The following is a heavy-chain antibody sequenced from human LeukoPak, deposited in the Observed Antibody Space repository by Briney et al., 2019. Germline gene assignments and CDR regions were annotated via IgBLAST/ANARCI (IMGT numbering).Heavy chain of an antibody. CDR1: GYSISSGYY. V-gene: IGHV4-38-2*01. Sequence: SETLSLTCAVSGYSISSGYYWGWIRPPPGKGLEWIGSIYHSGSTYYNPSLKSRVTISVDTSKNQFSLKLSSVTAADTAVYYCARTTTVVTRYDHWGQGTLVTVSS. CDR2: IYHSGST. D-gene: IGHD4-23*01. CDR3: ARTTTVVTRYDH. J-gene: IGHJ4*02.